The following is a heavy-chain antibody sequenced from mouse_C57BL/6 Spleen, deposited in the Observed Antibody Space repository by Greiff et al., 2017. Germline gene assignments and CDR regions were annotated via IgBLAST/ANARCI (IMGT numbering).Heavy chain of an antibody. J-gene: IGHJ2*01. Sequence: EVQGVESGEGLVKPGGSLKLSCAASGFTFSSYAMSWVRQTPEKRLEWVAYISSGGDYIYYADTVKGRFTISRDNARNTLYLQMSSLKSEDTAMYYCTREGRYSNYFDYWGQGTTLTVSS. CDR2: ISSGGDYI. CDR3: TREGRYSNYFDY. CDR1: GFTFSSYA. D-gene: IGHD2-5*01. V-gene: IGHV5-9-1*02.